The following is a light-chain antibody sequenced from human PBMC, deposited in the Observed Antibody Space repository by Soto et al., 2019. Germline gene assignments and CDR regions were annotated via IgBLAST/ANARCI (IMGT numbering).Light chain of an antibody. CDR2: EVN. V-gene: IGLV2-8*01. CDR1: SSDVGAYNY. J-gene: IGLJ3*02. Sequence: QSALTHPPSASGSPGQSVTISCTGTSSDVGAYNYVSWYQQYPGKAPKLMIYEVNKRPSGFPDRFSGSKSGKTASLTVSGLRPEDEAEYHCTSYAGRNMWVFGGGTKLTVL. CDR3: TSYAGRNMWV.